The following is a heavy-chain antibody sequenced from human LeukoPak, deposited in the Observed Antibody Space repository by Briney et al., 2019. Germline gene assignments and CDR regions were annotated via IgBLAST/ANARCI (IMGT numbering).Heavy chain of an antibody. CDR3: ARSHPDWYFDY. Sequence: GSLSLSCAASGFPFSSYWMSWVRQAPGKGLEWVANIKQDGSEKYYVDSVKGRFTISRDNAKNSLYLQMNSLRAEDTAVYYCARSHPDWYFDYWGQGTLVTVSS. V-gene: IGHV3-7*01. CDR1: GFPFSSYW. CDR2: IKQDGSEK. J-gene: IGHJ4*02. D-gene: IGHD3-9*01.